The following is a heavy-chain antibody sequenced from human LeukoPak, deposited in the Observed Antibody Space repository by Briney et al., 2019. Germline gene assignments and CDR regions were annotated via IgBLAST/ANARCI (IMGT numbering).Heavy chain of an antibody. D-gene: IGHD1-1*01. V-gene: IGHV1-18*01. J-gene: IGHJ4*02. CDR1: GYTFTSYG. CDR3: ARDTNWNDGGDNYFDY. CDR2: ISVYNGNT. Sequence: GGSLRLSCAASGYTFTSYGISWVRQAPGQGLEWMGWISVYNGNTNYAQKLQGRVTMTTDTSTSTAYMELRSLRSDDTAVYYCARDTNWNDGGDNYFDYWGQGSLVTVSS.